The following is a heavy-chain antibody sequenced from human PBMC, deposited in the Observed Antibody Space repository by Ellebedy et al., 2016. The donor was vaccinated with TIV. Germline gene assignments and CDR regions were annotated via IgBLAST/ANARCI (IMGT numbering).Heavy chain of an antibody. CDR1: GGSISSSNYY. D-gene: IGHD3-10*01. Sequence: MPSETLPLTCTVSGGSISSSNYYWGWIRQPPGKGLEWIGSIYYSGSTFYNPSLKSRVTISVDTSKNQFSLKLNSVTAADTAVYYCARDRNMLRGVVAYWGQGTLVTVSS. CDR3: ARDRNMLRGVVAY. CDR2: IYYSGST. V-gene: IGHV4-39*07. J-gene: IGHJ4*02.